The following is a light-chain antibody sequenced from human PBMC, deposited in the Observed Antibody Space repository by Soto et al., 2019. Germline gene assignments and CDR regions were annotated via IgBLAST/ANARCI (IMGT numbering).Light chain of an antibody. Sequence: EIVLTQSPATLSVSPGERATLSCRASQSVSSYLAWYQQKPGQAPRLLIYDASNRATGIPARFSGSGSVTDFTLTISSLEPEDFAVYYCQQRSNWPPGITFGGGTKVEIK. J-gene: IGKJ4*01. CDR2: DAS. CDR3: QQRSNWPPGIT. V-gene: IGKV3-11*01. CDR1: QSVSSY.